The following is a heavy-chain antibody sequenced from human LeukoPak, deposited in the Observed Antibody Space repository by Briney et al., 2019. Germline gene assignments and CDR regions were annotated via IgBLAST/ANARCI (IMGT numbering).Heavy chain of an antibody. CDR2: IYHSGST. Sequence: PSETLSLTCAVSGGSISSGGYSWSWIRQPPGKGLEWIGYIYHSGSTYYNPSLKSRVTISVDTSKNQFSLKLSSVTAADTAVYYCARDHPQYTVTHGMDVWGQGTTVTVSS. D-gene: IGHD4-17*01. CDR1: GGSISSGGYS. V-gene: IGHV4-30-2*01. CDR3: ARDHPQYTVTHGMDV. J-gene: IGHJ6*02.